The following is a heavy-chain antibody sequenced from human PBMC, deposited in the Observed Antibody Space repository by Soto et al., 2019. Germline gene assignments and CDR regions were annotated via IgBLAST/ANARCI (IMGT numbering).Heavy chain of an antibody. Sequence: ASVKVSCKASGYTFTGYYMHWVRQAPGQGLEWMGWINPNSGGTNYAQKFQGWVTMTRDTSISTAYMELSRLRSDDTAVYYCAGGAVADNPDFDYWGQGTLVTVSS. V-gene: IGHV1-2*04. CDR1: GYTFTGYY. CDR2: INPNSGGT. J-gene: IGHJ4*02. D-gene: IGHD2-15*01. CDR3: AGGAVADNPDFDY.